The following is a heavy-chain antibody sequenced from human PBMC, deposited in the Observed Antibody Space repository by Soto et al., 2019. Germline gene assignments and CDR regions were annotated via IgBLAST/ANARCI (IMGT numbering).Heavy chain of an antibody. CDR2: ISQGGTT. D-gene: IGHD2-15*01. J-gene: IGHJ6*02. CDR1: GASISSDNR. V-gene: IGHV4-4*02. CDR3: AKKVPAALRLYYFLGLDV. Sequence: SETLSLTCAVSGASISSDNRWTWVRQPPGEGLEWIGEISQGGTTKYNPSLASRVTISVDKSKNQFSLRLTSMTAADTAVYYCAKKVPAALRLYYFLGLDVWGQGTTVTVSS.